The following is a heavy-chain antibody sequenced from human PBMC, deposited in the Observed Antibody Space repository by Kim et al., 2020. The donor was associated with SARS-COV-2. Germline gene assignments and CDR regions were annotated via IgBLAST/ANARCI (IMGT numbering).Heavy chain of an antibody. CDR2: IYYSGST. V-gene: IGHV4-31*03. D-gene: IGHD3-10*01. CDR1: GGSISSGGYY. J-gene: IGHJ6*02. CDR3: ARDSTMVRGLRGMDV. Sequence: SETLSLTCTVSGGSISSGGYYWSWIRQHPGKGLEWIGYIYYSGSTYYNPSLKSRVTISVDTSKNQFSLKLSSVTAADTAVYYCARDSTMVRGLRGMDVWGQGTTVTVSS.